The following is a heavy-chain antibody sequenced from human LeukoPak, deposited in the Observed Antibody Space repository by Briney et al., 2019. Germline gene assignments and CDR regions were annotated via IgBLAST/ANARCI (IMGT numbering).Heavy chain of an antibody. CDR2: IIASGSST. Sequence: GGSLRLSCAASGFTFSSYAMTWVRQAPGKGLEWVSVIIASGSSTYYADSVKGRFTISRDNSKNTLYLQMNSLRAEDTAVYYCAKDQAWLRFDYWGQGTLVTVS. CDR3: AKDQAWLRFDY. J-gene: IGHJ4*02. V-gene: IGHV3-23*01. CDR1: GFTFSSYA. D-gene: IGHD5-12*01.